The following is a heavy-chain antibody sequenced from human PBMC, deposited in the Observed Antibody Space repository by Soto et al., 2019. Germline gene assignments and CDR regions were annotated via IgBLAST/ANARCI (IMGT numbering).Heavy chain of an antibody. Sequence: QITXKESGPTLVKPTQTLTLTCTFSGFSLSTSGVGVGWIRQPPGKALEWLALIYWNDDKRYSPSLKRRLTITKDTSKNQVVLTMTNMDPVDTATYYCAHRVDYYGSGSRYYYGMDVWGQGTTVTVSS. CDR2: IYWNDDK. D-gene: IGHD3-10*01. V-gene: IGHV2-5*01. CDR1: GFSLSTSGVG. CDR3: AHRVDYYGSGSRYYYGMDV. J-gene: IGHJ6*02.